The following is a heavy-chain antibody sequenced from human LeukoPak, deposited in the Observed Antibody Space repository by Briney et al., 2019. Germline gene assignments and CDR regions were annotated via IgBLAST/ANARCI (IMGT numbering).Heavy chain of an antibody. CDR1: GGSVSSRGFY. J-gene: IGHJ4*02. V-gene: IGHV4-39*07. D-gene: IGHD5-18*01. Sequence: PSETLSLTCTVSGGSVSSRGFYGGWSRQPPGKGLEWIGSIHYSGGTYYNPSLKSRVTISVDTSKNQFSLKLNSVSAADTAIYYCARTREEYGNSYYTQRDYWGQGTLVTVTS. CDR3: ARTREEYGNSYYTQRDY. CDR2: IHYSGGT.